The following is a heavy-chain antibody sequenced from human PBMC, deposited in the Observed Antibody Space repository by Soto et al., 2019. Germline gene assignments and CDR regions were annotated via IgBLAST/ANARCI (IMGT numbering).Heavy chain of an antibody. Sequence: QVQLEASGGGVVQPGTSMRLSCVASGFTFSSYGMHWVRQAPGKGLEWVAVIPNTENKKYYADSVKGRFTISRDNSQNTLFVQMDSLMSEDTAVYYCARTAGGRVRGALDIWGQGTMVTVS. CDR3: ARTAGGRVRGALDI. CDR1: GFTFSSYG. V-gene: IGHV3-30-3*01. D-gene: IGHD6-13*01. CDR2: IPNTENKK. J-gene: IGHJ3*02.